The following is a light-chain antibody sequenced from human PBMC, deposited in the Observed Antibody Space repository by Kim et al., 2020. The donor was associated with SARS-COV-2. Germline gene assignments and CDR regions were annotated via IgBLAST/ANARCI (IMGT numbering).Light chain of an antibody. Sequence: PGQSVTISCTGTSSDVSCYNYVSWYQQHPGKAPKLMIYDVNKRPSGVPDRFSGSKSGNTASLTISGLQAEDEADYYCCSYAGNFYVFGSGTKVTVL. CDR2: DVN. V-gene: IGLV2-11*01. CDR1: SSDVSCYNY. J-gene: IGLJ1*01. CDR3: CSYAGNFYV.